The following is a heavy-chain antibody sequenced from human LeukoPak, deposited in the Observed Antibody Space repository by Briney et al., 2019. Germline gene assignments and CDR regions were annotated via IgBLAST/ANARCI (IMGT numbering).Heavy chain of an antibody. CDR3: ARVKYYDFWSGYYDSFYYYYYMDV. J-gene: IGHJ6*03. V-gene: IGHV4-59*11. Sequence: PSETLSLTCTVSGGSISSHYWSWIRQPPGKGLGWIGYIYYSGSTNYNPSLKSRVTISVDTSKNQFSLKLSSVTAADTAVYYCARVKYYDFWSGYYDSFYYYYYMDVWGKGTTVTVSS. CDR1: GGSISSHY. CDR2: IYYSGST. D-gene: IGHD3-3*01.